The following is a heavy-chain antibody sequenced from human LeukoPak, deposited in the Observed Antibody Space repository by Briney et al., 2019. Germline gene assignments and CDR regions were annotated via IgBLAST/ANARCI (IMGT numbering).Heavy chain of an antibody. D-gene: IGHD5-18*01. V-gene: IGHV4-34*01. J-gene: IGHJ4*02. CDR3: ARGGYSYGFRVAPIDY. CDR1: XXSFSGYX. Sequence: XAXXXXSFSGYXWSWIRQPPXKGLEWIGEINHSGSTNYNPSLKSRVTISVDTSKNQFSLKLSSVTAADTAVYYCARGGYSYGFRVAPIDYWGQGTLVTVSS. CDR2: INHSGST.